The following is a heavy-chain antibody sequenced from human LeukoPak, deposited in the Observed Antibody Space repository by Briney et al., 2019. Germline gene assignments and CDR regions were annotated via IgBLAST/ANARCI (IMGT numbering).Heavy chain of an antibody. D-gene: IGHD3-22*01. Sequence: ASVKVSCKASGYTFSGYYLHWVRQAPGQGLEWMGWINPNSGGTNSAQKFQGRVTMTRDTSISTAYMELSRLRSDDTAVYYCARDHYDSSGTAFDYWGQGTLVTVSS. CDR2: INPNSGGT. J-gene: IGHJ4*02. V-gene: IGHV1-2*02. CDR1: GYTFSGYY. CDR3: ARDHYDSSGTAFDY.